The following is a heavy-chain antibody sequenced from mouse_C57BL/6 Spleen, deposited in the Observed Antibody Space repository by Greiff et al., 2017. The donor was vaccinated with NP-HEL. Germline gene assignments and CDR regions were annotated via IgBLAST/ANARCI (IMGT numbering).Heavy chain of an antibody. J-gene: IGHJ2*01. CDR3: ARSEYYGNPFDY. V-gene: IGHV1-82*01. Sequence: VQLQQSGPELVKPGASVKISCKASGYAFSSSWMNWVKQRPGKGLEWIGRIYPGDGDTNYNGKFKGKATLTADKSSSTAYMQLSSLTSEDSAVYFCARSEYYGNPFDYWGQGTTLTVSS. D-gene: IGHD2-1*01. CDR1: GYAFSSSW. CDR2: IYPGDGDT.